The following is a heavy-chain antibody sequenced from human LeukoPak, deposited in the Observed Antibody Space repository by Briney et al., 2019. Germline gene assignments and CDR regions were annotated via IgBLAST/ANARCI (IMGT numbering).Heavy chain of an antibody. D-gene: IGHD3-10*01. CDR3: AREVRGSAFDP. CDR1: GFTFSSYA. Sequence: GGSLRLSCEASGFTFSSYAIRWVRQAPGTGLEWVSSIPGSGGATYYADSVRGRFSISRDSSKNTVYLQMNSLRDEDTAVYYCAREVRGSAFDPWGQGTLVTVSS. V-gene: IGHV3-23*01. J-gene: IGHJ5*02. CDR2: IPGSGGAT.